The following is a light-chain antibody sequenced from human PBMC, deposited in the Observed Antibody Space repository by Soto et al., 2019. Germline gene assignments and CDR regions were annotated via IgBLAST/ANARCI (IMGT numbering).Light chain of an antibody. J-gene: IGLJ2*01. Sequence: QSALTQPPSASGSPGQSVTISCTGTTSDVGGYNYVSWYQLHPGKVPKLIISEVNKRPSGVPDRFSGSKSGSTASLTVSGLQAEDEAAYFCSSYAGSKNFILFGGGTKVTVL. CDR2: EVN. V-gene: IGLV2-8*01. CDR3: SSYAGSKNFIL. CDR1: TSDVGGYNY.